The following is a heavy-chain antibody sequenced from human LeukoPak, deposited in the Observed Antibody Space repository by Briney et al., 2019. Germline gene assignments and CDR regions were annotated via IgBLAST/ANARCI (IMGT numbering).Heavy chain of an antibody. D-gene: IGHD3-16*02. V-gene: IGHV3-7*01. CDR3: ARAYDYVWGSYRYSVFDH. Sequence: PGGSLRLSCAASGFTFRTYCMSWVRQAPGKGLEWLASINQDGSETHYVDSVKGRFTISRDNAKKSLYLEVNTLRAEDTAVYYCARAYDYVWGSYRYSVFDHWGQGTLVTVSS. CDR1: GFTFRTYC. J-gene: IGHJ4*02. CDR2: INQDGSET.